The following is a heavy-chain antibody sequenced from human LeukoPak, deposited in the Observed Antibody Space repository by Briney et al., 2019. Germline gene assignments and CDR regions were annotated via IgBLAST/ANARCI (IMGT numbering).Heavy chain of an antibody. J-gene: IGHJ3*02. CDR1: GGSISGDH. V-gene: IGHV4-59*08. Sequence: SETLSLTCTVSGGSISGDHWNWIRQPPGKGLEWIGYIYYSGSTNYNPPLKSRVTISIDTSKNQFSLKLTSVTAADTAVYYCARRNDFGIWGQGTMVTVSS. CDR2: IYYSGST. CDR3: ARRNDFGI.